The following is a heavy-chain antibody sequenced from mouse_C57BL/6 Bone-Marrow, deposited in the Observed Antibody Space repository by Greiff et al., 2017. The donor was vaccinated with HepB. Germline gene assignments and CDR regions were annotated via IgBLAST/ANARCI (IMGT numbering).Heavy chain of an antibody. CDR2: ISYDGSN. J-gene: IGHJ4*01. Sequence: EVHLVESGPGLVKPSQSLSLTCSVTGYSITSGYYWNWIRQFPGNKLEWMGYISYDGSNNYNPSLKNRISLTRDTSKNQFFLKLNSVTTEDTATYYCARRGSVVGAMDYWGQGTSVTVSS. V-gene: IGHV3-6*01. CDR1: GYSITSGYY. D-gene: IGHD3-1*01. CDR3: ARRGSVVGAMDY.